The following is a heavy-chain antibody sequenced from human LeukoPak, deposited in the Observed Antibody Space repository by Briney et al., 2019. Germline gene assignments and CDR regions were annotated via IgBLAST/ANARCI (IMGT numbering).Heavy chain of an antibody. V-gene: IGHV3-33*01. Sequence: PGRSLRLSCAASGFTFSSYGMHWVRQAPGKGLEWVAVIWYDGSNKYYADSVKGRFTISRDNSKNTPYLQMNSLRAEDTAVYYCASDSSGYSNYFDYWGQGTLVTVSS. CDR2: IWYDGSNK. CDR1: GFTFSSYG. CDR3: ASDSSGYSNYFDY. D-gene: IGHD3-22*01. J-gene: IGHJ4*02.